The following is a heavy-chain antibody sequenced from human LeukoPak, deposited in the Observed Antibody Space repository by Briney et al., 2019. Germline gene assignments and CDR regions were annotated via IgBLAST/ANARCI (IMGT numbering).Heavy chain of an antibody. CDR1: GFTFSSYA. CDR2: ISGSGGST. CDR3: AKGAATYCSSTSCFLDY. J-gene: IGHJ4*02. V-gene: IGHV3-23*01. Sequence: PGGSLRLSCAASGFTFSSYAMSWVRQAPGKRLEWVSAISGSGGSTYYADSVKGRFTISRDNSKNTLYLQMNSLRAEDTAVYYCAKGAATYCSSTSCFLDYWGQGTLVTVSS. D-gene: IGHD2-2*01.